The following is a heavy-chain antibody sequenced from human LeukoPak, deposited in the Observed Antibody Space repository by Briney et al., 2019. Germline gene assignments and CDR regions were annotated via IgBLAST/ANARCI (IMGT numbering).Heavy chain of an antibody. CDR3: ASIHHITH. CDR2: IYYSGST. V-gene: IGHV4-39*01. J-gene: IGHJ4*02. CDR1: GGSISSSSYY. Sequence: SETLSLTCTVSGGSISSSSYYWGWIRQPPGKGLEWIGSIYYSGSTYYNPSLKSRVTISVDTSKNQFSLKLSSVPAADTAVYYCASIHHITHWGQGTLVTVSS. D-gene: IGHD3-10*01.